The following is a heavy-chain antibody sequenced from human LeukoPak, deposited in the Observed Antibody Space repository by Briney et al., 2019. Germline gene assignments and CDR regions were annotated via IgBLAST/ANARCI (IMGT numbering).Heavy chain of an antibody. Sequence: ASVKVSCKASGYIFTGYRMHWVRQAPGQGLEWMAWIKPNSGDTKYAQKFQGRVTVTRDTSMTTAYMEVSRLRSDDTAVYYCARVSGVTRRDGYNFDYWGQGTLVTVSS. V-gene: IGHV1-2*02. J-gene: IGHJ4*02. CDR2: IKPNSGDT. CDR3: ARVSGVTRRDGYNFDY. D-gene: IGHD5-24*01. CDR1: GYIFTGYR.